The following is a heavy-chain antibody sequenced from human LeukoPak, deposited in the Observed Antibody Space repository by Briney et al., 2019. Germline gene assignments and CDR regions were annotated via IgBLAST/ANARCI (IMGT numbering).Heavy chain of an antibody. CDR3: ARGQMVRGVIPPFDP. Sequence: PGESLKISCKGSGYSFTSYWIGWVRQMPGKGLEWMGIIYPGDSDTRYSPSFQGQVTISADKSISTAYLQWSSLKASDTAMYYCARGQMVRGVIPPFDPWGQGTLVTVSS. J-gene: IGHJ5*02. V-gene: IGHV5-51*01. CDR1: GYSFTSYW. D-gene: IGHD3-10*01. CDR2: IYPGDSDT.